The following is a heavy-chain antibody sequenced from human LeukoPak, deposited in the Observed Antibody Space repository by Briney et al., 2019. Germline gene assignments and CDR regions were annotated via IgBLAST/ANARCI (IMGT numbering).Heavy chain of an antibody. Sequence: PSETLSLTCAVYGGSFSGYYWSWIRQPPGRGLEWIGEINHSGSTNYNPSLKSRVTISVDTSKNQFSLKLSSVTAADTAVYYCAKKGGRIYYGSGRGFDPWGQGTPVTVSS. J-gene: IGHJ5*02. D-gene: IGHD3-10*01. V-gene: IGHV4-34*01. CDR2: INHSGST. CDR1: GGSFSGYY. CDR3: AKKGGRIYYGSGRGFDP.